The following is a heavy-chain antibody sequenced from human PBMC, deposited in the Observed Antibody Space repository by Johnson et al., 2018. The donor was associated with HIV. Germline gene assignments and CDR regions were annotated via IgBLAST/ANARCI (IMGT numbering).Heavy chain of an antibody. J-gene: IGHJ3*02. CDR1: GFTFSRYW. D-gene: IGHD3-22*01. V-gene: IGHV3-74*02. CDR3: AKALGIVVVLDAFDI. Sequence: VQLVESGGGLVKPGGSLRLSCTASGFTFSRYWMHWVRQAPGKGLVWVSRINSDGSSTSYADSVKGRFTISRDNAKNTLYLQMNSLRAEDTALYYCAKALGIVVVLDAFDIWGQGTMVTVSS. CDR2: INSDGSST.